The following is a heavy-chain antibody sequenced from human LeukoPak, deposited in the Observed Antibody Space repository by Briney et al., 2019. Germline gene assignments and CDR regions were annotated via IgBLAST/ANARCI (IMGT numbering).Heavy chain of an antibody. Sequence: SETLSLPCTVPGGPISSYYWSWIRQSPGKGLGCIGYIHYTGSTNYNPSLKSRVTILVETYKNQFSLKLQSVTAADAAVYYCARGGYYGWGNDFRFDPWGQGTLVTVSS. CDR3: ARGGYYGWGNDFRFDP. D-gene: IGHD3-10*01. CDR2: IHYTGST. V-gene: IGHV4-59*01. J-gene: IGHJ5*02. CDR1: GGPISSYY.